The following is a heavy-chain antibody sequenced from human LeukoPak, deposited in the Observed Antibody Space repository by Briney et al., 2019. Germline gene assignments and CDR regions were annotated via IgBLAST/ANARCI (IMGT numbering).Heavy chain of an antibody. CDR2: ILYDGSNK. V-gene: IGHV3-30-3*01. D-gene: IGHD2-2*01. J-gene: IGHJ5*02. CDR3: ARGYCSSTGCPPPSP. CDR1: GFTFSTYA. Sequence: GGSLRLSCAASGFTFSTYAMHWVRQAPGKGLEWMAVILYDGSNKFYADSVKGRFTISRDNSKNTLYLQMNSLRAEGTAMYYCARGYCSSTGCPPPSPWGQGTLVTVSS.